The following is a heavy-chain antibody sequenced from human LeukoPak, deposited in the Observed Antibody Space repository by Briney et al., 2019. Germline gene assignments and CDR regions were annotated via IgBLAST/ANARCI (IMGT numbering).Heavy chain of an antibody. V-gene: IGHV4-34*01. D-gene: IGHD6-13*01. J-gene: IGHJ4*02. CDR1: GGSFSGHY. CDR2: INHGGST. Sequence: PETLSLTCAVSGGSFSGHYWNWIRQPPGKGLEWIGEINHGGSTNYNPSLKSRVTISVDTSQKQFSLRLSSVTAADTAVYYCARGRYVTTRGGAAAGFLDYWGQGTLVTVST. CDR3: ARGRYVTTRGGAAAGFLDY.